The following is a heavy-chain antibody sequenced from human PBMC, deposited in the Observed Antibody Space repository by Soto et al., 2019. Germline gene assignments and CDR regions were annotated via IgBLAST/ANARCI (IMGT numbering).Heavy chain of an antibody. Sequence: QVQLVASGGGVVQPGRSLRLSCAASGFTFSSYGMHWVRQAPGKGLEWVAVIWYDGSNKYYADTVKGRFTISRENSKNTLYLQMNSLRPEDTAVYYCARDQGGYYDSNYGMDVWGQGTTVTVSS. D-gene: IGHD3-22*01. CDR3: ARDQGGYYDSNYGMDV. J-gene: IGHJ6*02. CDR2: IWYDGSNK. V-gene: IGHV3-33*01. CDR1: GFTFSSYG.